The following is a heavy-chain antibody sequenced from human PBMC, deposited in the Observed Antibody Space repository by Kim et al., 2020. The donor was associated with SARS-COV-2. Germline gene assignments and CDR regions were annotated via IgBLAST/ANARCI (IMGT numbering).Heavy chain of an antibody. J-gene: IGHJ4*02. CDR3: TTDVGRYSSSSMGVY. D-gene: IGHD6-6*01. Sequence: APVKGRFTISRDDSKDTLYLQMNSLKTEDTAVYYCTTDVGRYSSSSMGVYWGQGTLVTVSS. V-gene: IGHV3-15*01.